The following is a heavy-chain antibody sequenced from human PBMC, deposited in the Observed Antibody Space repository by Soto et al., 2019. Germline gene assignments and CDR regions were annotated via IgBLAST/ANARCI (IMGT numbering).Heavy chain of an antibody. V-gene: IGHV3-23*01. D-gene: IGHD6-6*01. CDR1: GFTFSSYA. J-gene: IGHJ4*02. Sequence: GGSLRLSCAASGFTFSSYAMSWVRQAPGKGLEWVSAISGSGGSTYYADSVKGRFTISRDNSKNTLYLQMNSLRAEDTAVYYCAKRNLVTEYSSSFFDYWGQGTLVTVSS. CDR3: AKRNLVTEYSSSFFDY. CDR2: ISGSGGST.